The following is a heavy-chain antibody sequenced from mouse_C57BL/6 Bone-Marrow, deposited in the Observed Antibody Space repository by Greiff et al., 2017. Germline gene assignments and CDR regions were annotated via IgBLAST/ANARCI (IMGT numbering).Heavy chain of an antibody. D-gene: IGHD2-4*01. CDR3: ARGGYDYKGFTY. CDR2: ISYSGST. Sequence: EVQRVESGPGMVKPSQSLSLTCTVTGYSITSGYDWHWIRHFPGNKLDWMGYISYSGSTNYNPSLKSRISITHDTSKNHFFLKLNSVTTEDTATYYCARGGYDYKGFTYWGQGTLVTVSA. CDR1: GYSITSGYD. V-gene: IGHV3-1*01. J-gene: IGHJ3*01.